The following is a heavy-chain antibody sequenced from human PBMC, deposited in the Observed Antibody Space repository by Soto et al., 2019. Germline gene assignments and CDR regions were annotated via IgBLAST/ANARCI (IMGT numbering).Heavy chain of an antibody. CDR3: ATDWGLN. D-gene: IGHD3-16*01. J-gene: IGHJ4*02. Sequence: QVELVESGGGLVKPGGSLKLSCVASGFTFRDYYMTWIRQAPGKGLEWVSYISSRSDTIYYADSVRGRFTISRDNSQQSVYLQMESLRAGDTGMYYCATDWGLNWGQGALVTVSS. V-gene: IGHV3-11*01. CDR1: GFTFRDYY. CDR2: ISSRSDTI.